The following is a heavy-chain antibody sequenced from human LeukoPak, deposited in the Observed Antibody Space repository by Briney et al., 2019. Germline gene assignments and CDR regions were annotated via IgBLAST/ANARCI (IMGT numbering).Heavy chain of an antibody. CDR3: SRHAAVQQLGYYYYYMHV. J-gene: IGHJ6*03. CDR1: GFTFSSYG. CDR2: ISYGGSNK. D-gene: IGHD6-13*01. Sequence: GGSLRLSCAASGFTFSSYGMDWVRQAQGKGVEGVAVISYGGSNKYYVDSVKGRFTISRDNAKNSMYMQMNRLRAEDTAVYYCSRHAAVQQLGYYYYYMHVWGKGTTVTRSS. V-gene: IGHV3-30*03.